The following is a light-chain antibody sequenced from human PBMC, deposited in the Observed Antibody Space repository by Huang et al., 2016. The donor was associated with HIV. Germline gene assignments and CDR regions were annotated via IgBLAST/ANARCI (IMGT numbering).Light chain of an antibody. CDR1: QTVGTS. Sequence: DIQMTQSPSSLSASVGDRVTITCRASQTVGTSLNWYQQKPGKAPKLMIYGASSSQSGVPSRFSGSGSGTDFTLTINNVQPDDFATYYCQQSYDTPRTFGPGTRIEIK. CDR2: GAS. J-gene: IGKJ1*01. CDR3: QQSYDTPRT. V-gene: IGKV1-39*01.